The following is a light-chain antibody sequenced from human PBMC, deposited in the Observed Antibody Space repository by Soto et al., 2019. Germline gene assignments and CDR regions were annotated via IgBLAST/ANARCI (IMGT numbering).Light chain of an antibody. J-gene: IGKJ4*01. V-gene: IGKV1-12*02. CDR2: AAA. Sequence: DIQLTQSPSSLSASVGDRVTITCRASQDFSSWLVWYQQKPGQAPKLLIYAAASLQSGVPSRFSGSGSVTDFTLTISILQPKVFATYYCQQANSFPFTFGGGTKVEF. CDR3: QQANSFPFT. CDR1: QDFSSW.